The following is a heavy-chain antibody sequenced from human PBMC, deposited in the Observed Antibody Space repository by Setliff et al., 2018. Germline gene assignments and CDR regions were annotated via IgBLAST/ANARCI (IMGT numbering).Heavy chain of an antibody. D-gene: IGHD2-2*01. CDR3: SRLVRYCTTTSCQRLSGDEY. CDR1: GYTFVDYG. Sequence: ASVKVSCKASGYTFVDYGVTWVRQAPGQGLEWVGWISPYSGNAYSAPKFQDRATMTTDTSTGTAYLELRSLRSDDTAVYYCSRLVRYCTTTSCQRLSGDEYWGQGTLVTVPS. CDR2: ISPYSGNA. V-gene: IGHV1-18*01. J-gene: IGHJ4*02.